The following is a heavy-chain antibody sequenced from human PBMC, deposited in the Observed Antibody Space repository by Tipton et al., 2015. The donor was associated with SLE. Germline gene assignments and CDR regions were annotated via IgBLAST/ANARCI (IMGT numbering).Heavy chain of an antibody. CDR2: IYNSGST. J-gene: IGHJ2*01. Sequence: TLSLTCTVSGGSISSSRYYWGWIRQPPGKGLEWIGSIYNSGSTYYNPSLKSRVTISVDTSKNQFSLRLSSVTAADTAVYYCARVRTPFDDYGDYGGLNWYFDLWGRGTLVTVSS. CDR1: GGSISSSRYY. D-gene: IGHD4-17*01. V-gene: IGHV4-39*07. CDR3: ARVRTPFDDYGDYGGLNWYFDL.